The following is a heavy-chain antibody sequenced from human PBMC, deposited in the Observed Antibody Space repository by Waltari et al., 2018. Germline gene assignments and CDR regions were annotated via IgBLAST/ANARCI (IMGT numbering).Heavy chain of an antibody. CDR2: IKPDGSQQ. V-gene: IGHV3-7*03. CDR1: GFTFSSNW. D-gene: IGHD7-27*01. CDR3: ARDFNWGWDF. Sequence: EVQLVDSGGGLVQPGGSLRLSCAASGFTFSSNWTSWVRQAPGRGLEWLANIKPDGSQQYYVDSVRGRFSISRDNAKNSLYLQLNSLRAEDTAIYYCARDFNWGWDFWGQGTLVTVSS. J-gene: IGHJ4*02.